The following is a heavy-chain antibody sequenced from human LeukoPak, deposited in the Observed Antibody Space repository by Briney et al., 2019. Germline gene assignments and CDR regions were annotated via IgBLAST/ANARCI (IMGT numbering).Heavy chain of an antibody. CDR3: AGDLEYYYGSGRMGMTYYFDY. D-gene: IGHD3-10*01. CDR2: IKQDGSEK. Sequence: GGSLRLSCAASGFTFSSYWMSWVRQAPGKGLEWVANIKQDGSEKYYVDSVKGRFTISRDNAKSSLYLQMNSLRAEDTAVYYRAGDLEYYYGSGRMGMTYYFDYWGQGTLVTVSS. CDR1: GFTFSSYW. J-gene: IGHJ4*02. V-gene: IGHV3-7*01.